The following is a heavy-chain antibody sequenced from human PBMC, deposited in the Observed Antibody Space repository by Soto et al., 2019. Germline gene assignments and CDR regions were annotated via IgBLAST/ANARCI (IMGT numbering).Heavy chain of an antibody. Sequence: QVQLVQSGAEVKKPGSSVKVSCKASGGTFRTSAISWVRQAPGQGLEWVGGIMPVFRRPKYAQNFQDRVHIAADESTSTAYMELNSLRSDDTAVYYCARDKDRLQLGGNYYFILDVWGQGTAVTVSS. CDR3: ARDKDRLQLGGNYYFILDV. CDR2: IMPVFRRP. D-gene: IGHD1-1*01. CDR1: GGTFRTSA. V-gene: IGHV1-69*12. J-gene: IGHJ6*02.